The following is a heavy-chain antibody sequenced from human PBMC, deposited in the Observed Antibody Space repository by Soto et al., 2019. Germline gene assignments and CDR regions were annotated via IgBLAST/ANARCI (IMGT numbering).Heavy chain of an antibody. V-gene: IGHV1-18*01. CDR1: GYTFTSYG. D-gene: IGHD5-18*01. CDR3: AREEKRGYSYGYTLWYYYYGMDV. CDR2: ISAYNGNT. J-gene: IGHJ6*04. Sequence: QVQLVQSGAEVKKPGASVKVSCKASGYTFTSYGISWVRQAPGQGLEWMGWISAYNGNTNDAQKLQGRVTMTTDTSTSTAYMELRSLRSDDTAVYYCAREEKRGYSYGYTLWYYYYGMDVWGKGNTVTVSS.